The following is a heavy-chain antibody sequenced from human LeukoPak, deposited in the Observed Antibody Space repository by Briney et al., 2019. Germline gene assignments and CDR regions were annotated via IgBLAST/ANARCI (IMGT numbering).Heavy chain of an antibody. D-gene: IGHD6-13*01. CDR1: GGSISSSSYY. CDR2: IYYSGST. V-gene: IGHV4-39*07. Sequence: SETLSLTCTVSGGSISSSSYYWGWIRQPPGKGLEWIGSIYYSGSTYYNPSLKSRVTISVDTSKNQFSLKLSSVTAADTAVYYCARDQVLGIAAAGAESGDYWGQGTLVTVSS. CDR3: ARDQVLGIAAAGAESGDY. J-gene: IGHJ4*02.